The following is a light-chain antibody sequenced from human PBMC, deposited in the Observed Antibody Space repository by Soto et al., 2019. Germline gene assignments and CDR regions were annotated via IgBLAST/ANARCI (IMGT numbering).Light chain of an antibody. CDR1: QDIVRS. CDR3: HQPHSAPPYT. V-gene: IGKV1-39*01. Sequence: DLQMTQSPSSLSASVGDRVTITCRASQDIVRSLNWYQQKPGKAPRLLIHAASSLHSGVPSRFSGFGSGTDFTLTISSLQPEDVATYYCHQPHSAPPYTFGQGTKLEIK. J-gene: IGKJ2*01. CDR2: AAS.